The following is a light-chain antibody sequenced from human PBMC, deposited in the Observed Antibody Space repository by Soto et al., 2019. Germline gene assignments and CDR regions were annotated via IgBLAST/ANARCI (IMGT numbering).Light chain of an antibody. Sequence: QSALTQPASVSGSPGQPITISCTGTSSDVGGYRYVSWYQQHPGKAPKLMIYEVSNRPSGVSNRFSGSKSGNTASLTISGLQAEDEADYYCSSYSSSSTLYVFGTGTKLNVL. J-gene: IGLJ1*01. CDR3: SSYSSSSTLYV. CDR2: EVS. V-gene: IGLV2-14*01. CDR1: SSDVGGYRY.